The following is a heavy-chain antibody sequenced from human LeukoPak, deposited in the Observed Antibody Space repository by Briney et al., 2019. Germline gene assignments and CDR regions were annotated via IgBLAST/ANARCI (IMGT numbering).Heavy chain of an antibody. Sequence: GGSLRLSCAASGFTFSSYEMNWVRQAPGKGLEWVSAISGSGASTYYADSVKGRFTISRDNSKNTLYLQMNSLKTEDTAVYYCTTSFDWLLEPDYWGQGTLVTVSS. CDR3: TTSFDWLLEPDY. CDR2: ISGSGAST. J-gene: IGHJ4*02. D-gene: IGHD3-9*01. CDR1: GFTFSSYE. V-gene: IGHV3-23*01.